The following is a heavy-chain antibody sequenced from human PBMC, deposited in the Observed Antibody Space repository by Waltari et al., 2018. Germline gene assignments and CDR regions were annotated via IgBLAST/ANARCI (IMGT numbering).Heavy chain of an antibody. CDR2: IYTSGST. V-gene: IGHV4-4*07. CDR3: ARDRSRGYSYGHFDY. J-gene: IGHJ4*02. Sequence: QVQLQESGPGLVKPSETLSLTCTVSGGSISSYYWSWIRQPAGKGLEWIGRIYTSGSTNDNPALKSRVSMSVDTSKNQFSLKLSSVTAADTAVYYCARDRSRGYSYGHFDYWGQGTLVTVSS. CDR1: GGSISSYY. D-gene: IGHD5-18*01.